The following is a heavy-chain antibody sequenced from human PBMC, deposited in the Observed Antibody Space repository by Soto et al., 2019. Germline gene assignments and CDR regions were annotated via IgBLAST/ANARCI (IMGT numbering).Heavy chain of an antibody. V-gene: IGHV3-30*18. CDR2: ISYDGSNK. D-gene: IGHD6-6*01. CDR1: GFTFSSYG. J-gene: IGHJ6*02. CDR3: AKDWHSGSSHHDYYGMDV. Sequence: QVQLVESGGGVVQPGRSLRLSCAASGFTFSSYGMHWVRQAPGKGLEWVAVISYDGSNKYYADSVKGRFTISRDNSKNTLYLQMNSLRAEDTAVYYCAKDWHSGSSHHDYYGMDVWGQGTTVTVSS.